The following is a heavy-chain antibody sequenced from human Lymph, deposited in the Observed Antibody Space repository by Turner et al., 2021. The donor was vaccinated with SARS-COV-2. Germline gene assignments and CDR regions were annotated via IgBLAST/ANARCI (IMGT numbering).Heavy chain of an antibody. CDR1: GGSISSSLYY. CDR2: IYYSGST. J-gene: IGHJ4*02. CDR3: ARGSPRGWYVPVFDY. V-gene: IGHV4-39*01. Sequence: QLQLQESGPGLVKPSETLSLTCTVSGGSISSSLYYGGRIRPPPGKGLEWIGSIYYSGSTYYNPSLKGRDTISVDTSKNQFSLKLSSVTATDRAVFYCARGSPRGWYVPVFDYWGQGTLVTVSS. D-gene: IGHD6-19*01.